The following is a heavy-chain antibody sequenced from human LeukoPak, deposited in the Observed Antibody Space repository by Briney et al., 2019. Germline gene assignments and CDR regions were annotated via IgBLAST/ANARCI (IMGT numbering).Heavy chain of an antibody. Sequence: ASVKVSCKASGYTFTSYDINWVRQATGQGLEWMGWMNPNSGNTGYAQKFQGRVTMTGDTSISTAYMELSSLRSEDTAVYYCAKRGDFWSGYYTDYYYYMDVWGKGTTVTVSS. CDR1: GYTFTSYD. V-gene: IGHV1-8*01. J-gene: IGHJ6*03. CDR3: AKRGDFWSGYYTDYYYYMDV. CDR2: MNPNSGNT. D-gene: IGHD3-3*01.